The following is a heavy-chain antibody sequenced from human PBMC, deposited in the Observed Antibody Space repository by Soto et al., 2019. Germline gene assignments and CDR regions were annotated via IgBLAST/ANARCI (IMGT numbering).Heavy chain of an antibody. D-gene: IGHD5-18*01. J-gene: IGHJ4*02. CDR1: GGSINSGGYC. Sequence: QVQLQESGPGLVKPSQTLSLTCTVSGGSINSGGYCWSWIRQHPGKGLDWIGCISYGGSISYNPSLKSRFTISVDTSKNQFSLKLTSVTAADTAVYYCSRGILVWGQGALITVSS. CDR2: ISYGGSI. V-gene: IGHV4-31*03. CDR3: SRGILV.